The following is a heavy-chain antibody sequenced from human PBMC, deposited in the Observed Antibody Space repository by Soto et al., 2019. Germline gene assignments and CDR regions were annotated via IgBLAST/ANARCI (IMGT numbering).Heavy chain of an antibody. J-gene: IGHJ4*02. V-gene: IGHV1-3*01. CDR1: GYTFTNYA. CDR2: INAGNGNT. CDR3: ARMPGPEYFDY. Sequence: ASVKVSCKASGYTFTNYAMHWVRQAPGQRLEWMGWINAGNGNTKYSQKFQGRVTITRDTSASTAYMELSSLRSEDTAVYYCARMPGPEYFDYWGQGTLVTVSS. D-gene: IGHD2-2*01.